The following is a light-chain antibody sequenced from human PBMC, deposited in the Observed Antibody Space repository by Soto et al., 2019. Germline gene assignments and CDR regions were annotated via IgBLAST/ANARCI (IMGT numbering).Light chain of an antibody. CDR2: GAS. CDR3: QQYNVWPPT. Sequence: IVLIQSPATLSVSPGERATLSCRASQSVRSNLAWYQQKPGQAPRLLIYGASTRATGIPARFSGSGSGTEFTLSIGSLQSEDFAVYYCQQYNVWPPTFGQGTMVDIK. V-gene: IGKV3-15*01. CDR1: QSVRSN. J-gene: IGKJ1*01.